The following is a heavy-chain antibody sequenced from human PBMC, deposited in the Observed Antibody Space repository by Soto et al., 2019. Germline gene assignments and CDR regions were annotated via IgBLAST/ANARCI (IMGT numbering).Heavy chain of an antibody. J-gene: IGHJ4*02. CDR1: GGTFSSYA. Sequence: SVKVSCKASGGTFSSYAISWVRQAPGQGLEWMGGIIPIFGTANYAQKFQGRVTITADESTSTAYMELSGLRSEDTAVYYCARGQQLAQSNSFDYWGQGTLVTVSS. CDR3: ARGQQLAQSNSFDY. V-gene: IGHV1-69*13. D-gene: IGHD6-6*01. CDR2: IIPIFGTA.